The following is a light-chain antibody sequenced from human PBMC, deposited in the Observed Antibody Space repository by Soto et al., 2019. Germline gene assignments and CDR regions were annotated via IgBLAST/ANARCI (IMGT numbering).Light chain of an antibody. CDR1: QNVGTD. CDR3: QQYSNLPPYT. V-gene: IGKV3-15*01. CDR2: GAS. J-gene: IGKJ2*01. Sequence: EIVLTQSPATLSVSPGERATLSCRASQNVGTDLAWYQQRPGQAPRLLIYGASTRATGVPGRISGSGSGTEFTLTISSLQSEDFAIYSCQQYSNLPPYTFGQGTRLEL.